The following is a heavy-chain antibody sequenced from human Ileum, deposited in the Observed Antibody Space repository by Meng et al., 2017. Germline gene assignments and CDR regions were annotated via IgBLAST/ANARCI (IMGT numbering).Heavy chain of an antibody. CDR1: GGSISSGDYY. D-gene: IGHD2-8*01. CDR3: ARAPKYCTNAVCSRPLDS. CDR2: IYSNGNT. V-gene: IGHV4-30-4*01. Sequence: QVQLPASGPRPVKPSQTLSLTCTVSGGSISSGDYYWSWVRQAPGKGPEWIGYIYSNGNTYCNPSLRGRLMISIDTSKNQFSLKLSSVTAADTAVYYCARAPKYCTNAVCSRPLDSWGQGTLVTVSS. J-gene: IGHJ4*02.